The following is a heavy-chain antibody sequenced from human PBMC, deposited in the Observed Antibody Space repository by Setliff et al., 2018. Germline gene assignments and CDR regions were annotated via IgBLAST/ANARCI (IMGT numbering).Heavy chain of an antibody. CDR3: ATTGTYRYFDY. V-gene: IGHV4-39*01. CDR2: IYYTGIT. D-gene: IGHD1-1*01. J-gene: IGHJ4*02. Sequence: PSETLSLTCTVSGDSLTNYRNYWGWIRQPPGKGLEWIGNIYYTGITYYNPSLKSRVTMSVDTSTNQFSLRLNSVTASDTAVYYCATTGTYRYFDYWGQGTLVTVS. CDR1: GDSLTNYRNY.